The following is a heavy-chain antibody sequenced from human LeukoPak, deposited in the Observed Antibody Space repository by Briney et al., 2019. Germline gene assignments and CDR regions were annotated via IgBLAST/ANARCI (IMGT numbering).Heavy chain of an antibody. D-gene: IGHD4-17*01. CDR1: DDSFSSHY. J-gene: IGHJ3*02. Sequence: SETLSLTCAVSDDSFSSHYWTWIRQPPGKGLEWIGYISYIGRTNYNPSLKSRVTISIDPSKNQFSLKLTSVTAADTAVYYCARDLVTVTKGSDIWGQGTMVSVSS. CDR3: ARDLVTVTKGSDI. CDR2: ISYIGRT. V-gene: IGHV4-59*11.